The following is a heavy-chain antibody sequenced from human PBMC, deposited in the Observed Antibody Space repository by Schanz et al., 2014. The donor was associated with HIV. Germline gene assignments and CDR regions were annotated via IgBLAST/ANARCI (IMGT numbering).Heavy chain of an antibody. CDR3: ARGNLAWCGGGSCYTRFQFFQV. CDR2: INPNSGGT. Sequence: QVQLVQSGAEVKKPGSSVKVSCKASGDTFRRYSIHWVRQGPGQGLEWMGWINPNSGGTTPAQNIQGRVTRSMDTSISAAYMELSSVGSEDTAMYYCARGNLAWCGGGSCYTRFQFFQVWGQGTLITVSS. D-gene: IGHD2-15*01. J-gene: IGHJ1*01. CDR1: GDTFRRYS. V-gene: IGHV1-2*02.